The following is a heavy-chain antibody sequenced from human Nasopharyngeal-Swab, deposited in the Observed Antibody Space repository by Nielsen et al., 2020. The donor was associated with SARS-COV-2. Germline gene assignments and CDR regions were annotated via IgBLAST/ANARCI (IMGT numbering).Heavy chain of an antibody. CDR3: ARDSGRDWCGQDY. Sequence: ASVKVSCKASGYTFTSYGISWVRQAPGQGLEWMGWISAYNGNTNYAQKLQGRVTITRDTSASTVYMELSSLRSEDTAVYYCARDSGRDWCGQDYWGQGTLVTVSS. D-gene: IGHD3/OR15-3a*01. CDR1: GYTFTSYG. CDR2: ISAYNGNT. J-gene: IGHJ4*02. V-gene: IGHV1-18*01.